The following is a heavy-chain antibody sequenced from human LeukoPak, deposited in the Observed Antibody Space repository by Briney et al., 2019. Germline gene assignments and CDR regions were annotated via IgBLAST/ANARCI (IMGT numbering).Heavy chain of an antibody. CDR3: ARLYSYAFDY. CDR2: ISGSGDKT. V-gene: IGHV3-23*01. CDR1: GFSLSTYA. D-gene: IGHD5-18*01. Sequence: GGSLRLSCAASGFSLSTYALSWVRQAPGGGLEWVAAISGSGDKTYHADSVKGRFTISRGNSKNTLYLQMNSLRGEDTALYYCARLYSYAFDYWGQGTLVTVSS. J-gene: IGHJ4*02.